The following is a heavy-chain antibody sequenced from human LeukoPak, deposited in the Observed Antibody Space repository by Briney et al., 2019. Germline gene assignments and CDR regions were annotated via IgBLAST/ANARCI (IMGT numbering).Heavy chain of an antibody. CDR2: IIPILGIA. CDR3: ARDPYTSHWFDY. J-gene: IGHJ4*02. CDR1: GGTFSIYA. V-gene: IGHV1-69*04. Sequence: VASVKVSCKASGGTFSIYAISWVRQAPGQGLEWMGRIIPILGIANYAQKFQGRVTITADKSTSTAYMELSSLRSEDTAVYYCARDPYTSHWFDYWGQGTLVTVSS. D-gene: IGHD6-13*01.